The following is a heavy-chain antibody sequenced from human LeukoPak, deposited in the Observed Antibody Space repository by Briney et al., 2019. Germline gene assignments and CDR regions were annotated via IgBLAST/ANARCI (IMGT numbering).Heavy chain of an antibody. J-gene: IGHJ4*02. CDR3: AKDILPGVGSFDY. Sequence: GGSLRLSCAASGVIFSNSAIHWVRQSLGKGLEWVAFISEDGTKKFYVDSVKDRFTISRDNSKNTLYLQMTSLRPEDTAVYYCAKDILPGVGSFDYWGQGTLVTVSS. CDR2: ISEDGTKK. V-gene: IGHV3-30*02. D-gene: IGHD2-2*02. CDR1: GVIFSNSA.